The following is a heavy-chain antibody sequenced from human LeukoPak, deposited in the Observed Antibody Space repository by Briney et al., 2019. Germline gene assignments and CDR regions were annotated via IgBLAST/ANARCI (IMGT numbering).Heavy chain of an antibody. CDR2: IYYSGST. D-gene: IGHD4-17*01. Sequence: SETLSLTCTVSGGSISSYYWSWIRQPPGKGLEWIGYIYYSGSTNYNPSLKSRVTISVDTSKNQFSLKLSSVTAADTAVYYCARDYGDYGGDSNWFDPWGQGTLVTVSS. CDR3: ARDYGDYGGDSNWFDP. J-gene: IGHJ5*02. V-gene: IGHV4-59*01. CDR1: GGSISSYY.